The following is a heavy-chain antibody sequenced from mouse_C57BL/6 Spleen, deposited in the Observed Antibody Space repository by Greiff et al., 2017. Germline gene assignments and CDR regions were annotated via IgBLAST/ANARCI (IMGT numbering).Heavy chain of an antibody. CDR1: GYSFTGYF. Sequence: VQLQQSGPELVKPGDSVKISCKASGYSFTGYFMNWVMQSHGKSLEWIGRINPYNGDTFYNQKFKGKATLTVDKSSSTAHMELRSLTSEDSAVYYCAITTVVATEYFDVWGTGTTVTVSS. J-gene: IGHJ1*03. CDR3: AITTVVATEYFDV. D-gene: IGHD1-1*01. V-gene: IGHV1-20*01. CDR2: INPYNGDT.